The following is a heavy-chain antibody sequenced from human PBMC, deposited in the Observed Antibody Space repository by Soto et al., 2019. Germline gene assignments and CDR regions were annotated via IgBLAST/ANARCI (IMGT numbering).Heavy chain of an antibody. CDR1: GGSVSSSSYY. J-gene: IGHJ4*02. CDR2: VYYSGST. CDR3: GRLEGLATISYYFDY. D-gene: IGHD3-9*01. V-gene: IGHV4-39*01. Sequence: SETLSLTCTVSGGSVSSSSYYWGWVHQPPGKGLEWIGSVYYSGSTYYNPSLESRVTISVDKSKNQFSLKLMSLSAADTAVYYCGRLEGLATISYYFDYWGQGALVTVSS.